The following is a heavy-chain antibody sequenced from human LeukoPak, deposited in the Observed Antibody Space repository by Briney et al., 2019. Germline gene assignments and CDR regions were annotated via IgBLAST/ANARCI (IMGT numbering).Heavy chain of an antibody. J-gene: IGHJ5*02. D-gene: IGHD3-9*01. CDR3: ARNFDMTGFDP. Sequence: SVKLSCKASGYTFTVYYMNWVRQAPGQGLEWMGWINSVSGFTKYAKTFQGRVTMTRDTSITTVYIDLTRLTSDDTAVYYCARNFDMTGFDPWGQGTLVTVSS. CDR1: GYTFTVYY. V-gene: IGHV1-2*02. CDR2: INSVSGFT.